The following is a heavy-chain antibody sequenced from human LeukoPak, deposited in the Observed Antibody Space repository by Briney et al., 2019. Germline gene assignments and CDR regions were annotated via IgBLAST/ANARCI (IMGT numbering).Heavy chain of an antibody. CDR3: ARGHCGSATCQHNWFDP. D-gene: IGHD2-2*01. J-gene: IGHJ5*02. CDR2: INPNSGDA. CDR1: GYTFTGFY. Sequence: ASVKVSCKASGYTFTGFYIHWLRQAPGQGLEWIGWINPNSGDANYAPKFQGRVTMTRDTSITTAYMELSSLRSDDTAVYYCARGHCGSATCQHNWFDPWGQGSLVTVSS. V-gene: IGHV1-2*02.